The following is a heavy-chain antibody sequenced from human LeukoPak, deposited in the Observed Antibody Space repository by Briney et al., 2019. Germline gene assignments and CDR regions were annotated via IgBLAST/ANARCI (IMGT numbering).Heavy chain of an antibody. D-gene: IGHD3-3*01. CDR3: AREGNDFWSGYYSLNWFDP. Sequence: SETLSLTCTVSGGSLSNYYWSWLRQPPGKVLEWIGYIYYSWSTNYKPSLKSRVTISVDTSKNPFFLKLSSVTAADTAVYYCAREGNDFWSGYYSLNWFDPWGQGTLVTVSS. J-gene: IGHJ5*02. CDR1: GGSLSNYY. CDR2: IYYSWST. V-gene: IGHV4-59*01.